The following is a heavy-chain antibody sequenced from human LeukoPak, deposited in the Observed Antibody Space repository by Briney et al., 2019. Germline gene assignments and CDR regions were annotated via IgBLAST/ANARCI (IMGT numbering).Heavy chain of an antibody. CDR1: GFTFSRYW. D-gene: IGHD6-19*01. CDR2: IKQDGSGE. J-gene: IGHJ4*02. Sequence: GSLRLSCVASGFTFSRYWMSWVRQAPGKGLEWVAKIKQDGSGEYYLDSVKGRFTISRDNAKNSLYLQMNSLRDDDTAVYFCTTGYSSGWYNEGNYWGQGTLVTVSS. CDR3: TTGYSSGWYNEGNY. V-gene: IGHV3-7*01.